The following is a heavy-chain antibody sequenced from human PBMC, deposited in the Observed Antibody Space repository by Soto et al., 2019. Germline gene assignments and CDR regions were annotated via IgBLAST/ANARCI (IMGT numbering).Heavy chain of an antibody. D-gene: IGHD2-15*01. V-gene: IGHV3-21*01. CDR3: AREVRCSGGSCYPRGWFDP. Sequence: GSLRLSCAASGFTFSSYSMNWVRQAPGKGLEWVSSISSSSSYIYYADSVKGRFTISRDNAKNSLYLQMNSLRAEDTAVYYCAREVRCSGGSCYPRGWFDPWGQGTLVTVSS. CDR2: ISSSSSYI. J-gene: IGHJ5*02. CDR1: GFTFSSYS.